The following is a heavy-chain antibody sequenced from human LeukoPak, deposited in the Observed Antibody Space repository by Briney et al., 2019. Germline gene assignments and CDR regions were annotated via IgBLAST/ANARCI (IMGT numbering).Heavy chain of an antibody. CDR1: GGSFSGYY. Sequence: KASETLSLTCAVYGGSFSGYYWSWVRQPPGKGLEWIGEINHSGSTNYNPSLKSRVTISVDTSKNQFSLKLSSVTAADTAVYYCARRLKTTVTQGGSFDYWGQGTLVTVSS. J-gene: IGHJ4*02. CDR2: INHSGST. V-gene: IGHV4-34*01. D-gene: IGHD4-17*01. CDR3: ARRLKTTVTQGGSFDY.